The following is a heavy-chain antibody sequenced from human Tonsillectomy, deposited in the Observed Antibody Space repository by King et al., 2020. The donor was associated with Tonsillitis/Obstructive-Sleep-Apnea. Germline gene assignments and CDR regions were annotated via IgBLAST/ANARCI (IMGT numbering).Heavy chain of an antibody. J-gene: IGHJ3*02. D-gene: IGHD1-26*01. V-gene: IGHV3-9*01. CDR3: AKDLVWDLQGGYAFDI. CDR2: ISWNGGNI. Sequence: VQLVESGGGLIQPGRSLRLSCAASGFTFEDYAMHWVRQAPGKGLEWVSSISWNGGNIGYADSVKGRFTISRDNAKNSLYLQMNSLRAEDTALYYCAKDLVWDLQGGYAFDIWGQGTMVTVSS. CDR1: GFTFEDYA.